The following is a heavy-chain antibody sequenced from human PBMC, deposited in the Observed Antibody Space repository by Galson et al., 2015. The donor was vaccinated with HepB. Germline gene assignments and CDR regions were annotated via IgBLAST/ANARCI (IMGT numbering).Heavy chain of an antibody. Sequence: SLRLSCAASGFTFSSYSMNWVRQAPGKGLEWVSSISSSSSYIYYADSVKGRFTISRDNAKNSLYLQMNSLRAEDTAVYYCARDLFLGSNLSPDYYDSSGYETFDYWGQGTLVTVSS. CDR1: GFTFSSYS. D-gene: IGHD3-22*01. V-gene: IGHV3-21*01. J-gene: IGHJ4*02. CDR2: ISSSSSYI. CDR3: ARDLFLGSNLSPDYYDSSGYETFDY.